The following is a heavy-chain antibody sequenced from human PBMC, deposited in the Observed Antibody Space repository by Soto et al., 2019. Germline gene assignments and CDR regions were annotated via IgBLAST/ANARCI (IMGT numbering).Heavy chain of an antibody. Sequence: GGSLRLSCAASGFTFSSYGMHWVRQATGKGLEWVAVIWYDGSNKYYADSVKGRFTISRDNSKNTLYLQMNSLRAEDTAVYYCARDQGGAMEPYYGMDVWGQGTTVTVSS. CDR3: ARDQGGAMEPYYGMDV. J-gene: IGHJ6*02. V-gene: IGHV3-33*01. D-gene: IGHD3-16*01. CDR2: IWYDGSNK. CDR1: GFTFSSYG.